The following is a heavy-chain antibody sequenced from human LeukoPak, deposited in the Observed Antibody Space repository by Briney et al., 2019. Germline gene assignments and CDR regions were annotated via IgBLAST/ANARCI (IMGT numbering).Heavy chain of an antibody. Sequence: GASVKVSCKASGGTFSSYAISWVRQAPGQGLEWMGRIIPILGIANYAQKFQGRVTITADKSTSTAYMELSSLRSEDTAVYYCARDRSCSSTSCYKGINHYGMDVWGQGTTVTVSS. J-gene: IGHJ6*02. D-gene: IGHD2-2*02. V-gene: IGHV1-69*04. CDR3: ARDRSCSSTSCYKGINHYGMDV. CDR1: GGTFSSYA. CDR2: IIPILGIA.